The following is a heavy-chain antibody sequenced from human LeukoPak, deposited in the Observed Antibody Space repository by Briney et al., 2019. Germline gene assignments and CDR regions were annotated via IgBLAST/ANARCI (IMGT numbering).Heavy chain of an antibody. CDR1: GFTFRSHW. J-gene: IGHJ3*01. D-gene: IGHD3-22*01. CDR2: INQDGSEK. CDR3: ARDLMDYYDSSTYSDAFDV. Sequence: GGSLRLSCAASGFTFRSHWMTWGRQAPGKGLEWVANINQDGSEKYFVDSVKGRFTISRDNAKNSLSLQMNSLRAEDTAVYFCARDLMDYYDSSTYSDAFDVWGQGTMVTVSS. V-gene: IGHV3-7*05.